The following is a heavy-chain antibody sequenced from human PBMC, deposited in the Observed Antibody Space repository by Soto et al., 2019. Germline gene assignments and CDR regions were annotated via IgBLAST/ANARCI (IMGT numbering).Heavy chain of an antibody. CDR1: GYTLTSYA. Sequence: VKVCCKASGYTLTSYAMHWVRQAPGQRLEWMGWINAGNGNTKYSQKFQGRVTITRDTSASTAYMELSSLRSDDTSLYYCATDMTSDYWGQGTLVTVSS. D-gene: IGHD2-21*02. CDR3: ATDMTSDY. CDR2: INAGNGNT. V-gene: IGHV1-3*01. J-gene: IGHJ4*02.